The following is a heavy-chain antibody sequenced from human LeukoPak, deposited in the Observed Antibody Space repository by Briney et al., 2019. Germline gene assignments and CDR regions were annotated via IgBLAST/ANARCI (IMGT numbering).Heavy chain of an antibody. V-gene: IGHV1-8*03. D-gene: IGHD6-19*01. Sequence: ASEKVSCKASGYTFTSYDINWVRQTTVQGLEWMGWMKPNSGNTGYAQKFQGRVTITRNTSISTAYMELSSLRSEDTAVYYCARGPSPFTKYSSGWYSDYWGQGTLVTVSS. CDR1: GYTFTSYD. CDR2: MKPNSGNT. CDR3: ARGPSPFTKYSSGWYSDY. J-gene: IGHJ4*02.